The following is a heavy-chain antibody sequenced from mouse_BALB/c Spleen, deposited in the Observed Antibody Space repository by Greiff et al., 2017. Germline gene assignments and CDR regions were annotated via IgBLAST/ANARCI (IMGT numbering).Heavy chain of an antibody. CDR1: GYAFTSYN. D-gene: IGHD3-2*01. CDR2: IDPYNGGT. V-gene: IGHV1S135*01. CDR3: ARRDSSGFPFAY. J-gene: IGHJ3*01. Sequence: VQLQQSGPELVKPGASVKVSCKASGYAFTSYNMYWVKQSHGKSLEWIGHIDPYNGGTSYNQKFKGKATLTVDKSSSTAYMHLNSLTSEDSAVYYCARRDSSGFPFAYWGQGTLVTVSA.